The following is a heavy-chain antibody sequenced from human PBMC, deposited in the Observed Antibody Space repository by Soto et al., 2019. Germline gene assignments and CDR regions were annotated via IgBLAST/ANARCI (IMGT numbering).Heavy chain of an antibody. CDR3: ARGNSSGYYYDY. J-gene: IGHJ4*02. CDR1: GGSFSGYY. D-gene: IGHD3-22*01. V-gene: IGHV4-34*01. CDR2: INHSGST. Sequence: PSETLSLTCAVYGGSFSGYYWSWIRQPPGKGLEWIGEINHSGSTNYNPSLKSRVTISVDTSKNQLSLKLSSVTAADTAVYYCARGNSSGYYYDYWGQGTLVTVSS.